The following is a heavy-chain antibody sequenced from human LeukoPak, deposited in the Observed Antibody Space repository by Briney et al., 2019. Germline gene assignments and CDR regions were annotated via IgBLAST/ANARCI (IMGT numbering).Heavy chain of an antibody. CDR2: MNPNSGNT. V-gene: IGHV1-8*01. D-gene: IGHD3-10*01. CDR1: GYTFTSYD. CDR3: ARPRGHYGSGRSNWFDP. J-gene: IGHJ5*02. Sequence: GASVKVSCKASGYTFTSYDINWVRQATGQGLEWMGWMNPNSGNTGYAQKFQGRVTMTRNTSISTAYMELSSLRSDDTAVYYCARPRGHYGSGRSNWFDPWGQGTLVTVSS.